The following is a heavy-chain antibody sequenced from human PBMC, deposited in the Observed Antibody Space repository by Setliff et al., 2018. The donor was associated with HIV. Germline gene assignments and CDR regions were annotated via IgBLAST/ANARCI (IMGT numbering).Heavy chain of an antibody. CDR1: GYIFTGYD. Sequence: ASVKVSCKASGYIFTGYDVHWVRQAPGQGLEWMGWVDPNNGHTTYAQNFQGRVTITRDTSVCTAYMELSSLRSEDTAVYYCARALRGFHGAGTQFYYYLDVWGKGTTVTSP. J-gene: IGHJ6*03. CDR2: VDPNNGHT. CDR3: ARALRGFHGAGTQFYYYLDV. V-gene: IGHV1-8*03. D-gene: IGHD3-10*01.